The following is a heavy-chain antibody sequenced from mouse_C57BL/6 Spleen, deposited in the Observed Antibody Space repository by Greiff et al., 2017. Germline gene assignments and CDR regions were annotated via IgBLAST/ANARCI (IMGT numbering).Heavy chain of an antibody. V-gene: IGHV3-1*01. CDR2: ISYSGST. CDR1: GYSITSGYD. J-gene: IGHJ1*03. Sequence: VQLQQSGPGMVKPSQSLSLTCTVTGYSITSGYDWHWIRHFPGNKLEWMGYISYSGSTNYNPSLKSRISITHDTSKNHFFLKLNSVTTEDTATYYCARDPLLSWDFDVWGTGTTVTVSS. D-gene: IGHD2-10*01. CDR3: ARDPLLSWDFDV.